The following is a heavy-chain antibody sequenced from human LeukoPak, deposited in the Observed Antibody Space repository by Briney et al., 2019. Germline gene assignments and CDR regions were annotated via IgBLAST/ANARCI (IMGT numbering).Heavy chain of an antibody. CDR1: GFTFSSYS. D-gene: IGHD3-9*01. CDR3: ARAPRTLRYFDWSPPNWFDP. J-gene: IGHJ5*02. V-gene: IGHV3-21*01. Sequence: PGGSLRLPCAASGFTFSSYSMNWVRQAPGKGLEWVSSISSSSSYIYYADSVKGRFTISRDNAKNSLYLQMNSLRAEDTAVYYCARAPRTLRYFDWSPPNWFDPWGQGTLVTVSS. CDR2: ISSSSSYI.